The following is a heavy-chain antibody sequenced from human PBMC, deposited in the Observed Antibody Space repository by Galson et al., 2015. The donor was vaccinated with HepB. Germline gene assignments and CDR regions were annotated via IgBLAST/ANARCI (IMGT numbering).Heavy chain of an antibody. J-gene: IGHJ4*02. Sequence: CAISGDSVSSNSATWNRIRQSPSRGLEWLGRTYYRSKWYYDYAVSVKSRITINPDTSKNQFSLQLNSVTPEDTAVYYCARAVAGTLFEYWGQGTLVTVSP. CDR3: ARAVAGTLFEY. V-gene: IGHV6-1*01. CDR1: GDSVSSNSAT. D-gene: IGHD6-19*01. CDR2: TYYRSKWYY.